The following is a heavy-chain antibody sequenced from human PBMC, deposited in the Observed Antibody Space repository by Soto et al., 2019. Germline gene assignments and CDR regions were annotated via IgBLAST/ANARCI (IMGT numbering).Heavy chain of an antibody. D-gene: IGHD3-10*01. V-gene: IGHV4-34*01. Sequence: PSETLSLTCAVYGGSFSGYYWSWIRQPPGKGLEWIGEINHSGSTNYNPSLKSRVTISVDTSKNQFSLKLSSVTAADTAVYYCARVAGSGTPDLDYWGKGTLVTVSS. CDR3: ARVAGSGTPDLDY. J-gene: IGHJ4*02. CDR2: INHSGST. CDR1: GGSFSGYY.